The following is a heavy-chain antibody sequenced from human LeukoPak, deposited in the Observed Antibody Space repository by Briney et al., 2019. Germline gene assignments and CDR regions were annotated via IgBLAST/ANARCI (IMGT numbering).Heavy chain of an antibody. D-gene: IGHD1-7*01. CDR2: ISWNSGSI. CDR1: GFTFDDYA. CDR3: AKDRDWNYWTDY. Sequence: GGSLRLSCAVSGFTFDDYAMHWVRQAPGKGLEWVSGISWNSGSIGYADSVKGRFTISRDNAKNSLYLQMNSLRAEDTAVYYCAKDRDWNYWTDYWGQGTLVTVSS. J-gene: IGHJ4*02. V-gene: IGHV3-9*01.